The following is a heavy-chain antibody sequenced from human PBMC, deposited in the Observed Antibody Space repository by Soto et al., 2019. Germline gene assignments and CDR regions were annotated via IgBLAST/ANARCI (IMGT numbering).Heavy chain of an antibody. Sequence: QVQLVQSGAEVKKPGSSVKVSCKASGGTFSSYAISWVRQAPGQGLEWMGGIIPIFATADYAQKFQGRVTIXXDESTSTAYMELSSLRSEXTAVXXCXXXXTGTVSYYYGMDVWGQGITVTVSS. J-gene: IGHJ6*02. CDR2: IIPIFATA. CDR3: XXXXTGTVSYYYGMDV. V-gene: IGHV1-69*05. D-gene: IGHD1-20*01. CDR1: GGTFSSYA.